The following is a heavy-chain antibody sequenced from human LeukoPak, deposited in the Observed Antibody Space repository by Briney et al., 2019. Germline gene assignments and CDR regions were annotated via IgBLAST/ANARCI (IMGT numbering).Heavy chain of an antibody. Sequence: SGGSLRLSCAASGFTFSSYWMSWVRQAPGKGLEWVANIKQDGSEKYYVDSVKGRFTISRDNAKNSLYLQMNSLRAEDTAVYYCARANDYGGSNNWFDPWGQGTLVTVSS. CDR3: ARANDYGGSNNWFDP. V-gene: IGHV3-7*01. D-gene: IGHD4-23*01. CDR1: GFTFSSYW. CDR2: IKQDGSEK. J-gene: IGHJ5*02.